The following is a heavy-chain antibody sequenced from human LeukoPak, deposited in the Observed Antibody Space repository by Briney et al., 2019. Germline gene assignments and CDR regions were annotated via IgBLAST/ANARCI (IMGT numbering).Heavy chain of an antibody. CDR3: ARDRYYDSSGLDY. D-gene: IGHD3-22*01. J-gene: IGHJ4*02. CDR1: GFTFSSYG. CDR2: IWYDGSNK. V-gene: IGHV3-33*01. Sequence: GGSLRLSCAASGFTFSSYGMHWVRQAPGKGLEWVAVIWYDGSNKYYADSVKGRFTISRDNSNNTLYLQMNSLRAEDTAVYYCARDRYYDSSGLDYWGQGTLVTVSS.